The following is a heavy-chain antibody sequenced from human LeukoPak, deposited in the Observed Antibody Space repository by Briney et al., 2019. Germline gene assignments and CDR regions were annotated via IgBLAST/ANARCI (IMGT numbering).Heavy chain of an antibody. CDR3: AKDSSFLGYSYGSGDGFDY. D-gene: IGHD5-18*01. J-gene: IGHJ4*02. V-gene: IGHV3-43D*03. Sequence: GGSLRLSCAASGFTFDDYAMHWVRQAPGKGLEWVSLISWDGGSTYYADSVKGRFTISRDNSKNSLYLQMNSLRAEDTALYYCAKDSSFLGYSYGSGDGFDYWGQGTLVTVSS. CDR2: ISWDGGST. CDR1: GFTFDDYA.